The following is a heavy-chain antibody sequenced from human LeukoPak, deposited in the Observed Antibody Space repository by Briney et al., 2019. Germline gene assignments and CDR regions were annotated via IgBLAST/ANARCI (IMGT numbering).Heavy chain of an antibody. CDR1: GGSISSYY. CDR3: ARDSVSNYYGSGSYYPPRMDV. V-gene: IGHV4-59*01. J-gene: IGHJ6*02. Sequence: SETLSLTCTVSGGSISSYYWSWIRQPPGKGLEWIGYIYYSGSTNYNPSLKSRVTISVDTSKNQFSLKLSSVTAADTAVYYCARDSVSNYYGSGSYYPPRMDVWGQGTTVTVSS. D-gene: IGHD3-10*01. CDR2: IYYSGST.